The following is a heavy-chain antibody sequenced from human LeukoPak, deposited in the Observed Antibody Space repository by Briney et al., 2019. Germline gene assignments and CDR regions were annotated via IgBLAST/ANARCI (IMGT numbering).Heavy chain of an antibody. Sequence: PSETLSLTCTVSGGSISSYYWSWIRQPPGKGLEWIGYIYYSGSTNYNPSLKSRVTISVDTSKDQFSLKLSSVTAADTAVYYCARDSPYGSGPWDMDVWGQGTTVTVSS. CDR3: ARDSPYGSGPWDMDV. CDR1: GGSISSYY. D-gene: IGHD3-10*01. J-gene: IGHJ6*02. CDR2: IYYSGST. V-gene: IGHV4-59*01.